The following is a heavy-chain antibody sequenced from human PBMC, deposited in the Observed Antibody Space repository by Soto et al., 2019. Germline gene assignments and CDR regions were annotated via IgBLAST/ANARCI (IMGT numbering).Heavy chain of an antibody. CDR1: GGSISSSNW. CDR2: IYHSGSP. D-gene: IGHD5-12*01. CDR3: ARELATGYFCY. Sequence: QVQLQESGPGLVKPSGTLSLTCAVSGGSISSSNWWSWVRQPPGKGLGWIGEIYHSGSPNYNPSLKSRVTTQVVTSNHAFSLKLSSVTAADTAVYFCARELATGYFCYWGQGTLVTVSS. V-gene: IGHV4-4*02. J-gene: IGHJ4*02.